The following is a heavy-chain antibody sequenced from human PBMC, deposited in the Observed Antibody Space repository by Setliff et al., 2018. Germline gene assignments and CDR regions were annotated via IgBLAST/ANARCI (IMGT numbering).Heavy chain of an antibody. CDR2: IQGTGNT. V-gene: IGHV4-61*02. CDR3: AGTPARGTTWLSPFDY. Sequence: SATLSLTCTVTGGSFDSGTHYWSWIRQPAGKVPEWIGLIQGTGNTNYNPSLQSRATISIDTSKNQISLKITSVTAADTALYSCAGTPARGTTWLSPFDYWGQGIQVTVSS. CDR1: GGSFDSGTHY. D-gene: IGHD3-9*01. J-gene: IGHJ4*02.